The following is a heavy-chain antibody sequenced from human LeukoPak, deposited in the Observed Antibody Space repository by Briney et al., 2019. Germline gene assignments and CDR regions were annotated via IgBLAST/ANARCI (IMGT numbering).Heavy chain of an antibody. D-gene: IGHD1-7*01. CDR1: GFTFSGYG. CDR3: ARGGWGTAIDY. J-gene: IGHJ4*02. V-gene: IGHV3-74*01. CDR2: ISNDGGGT. Sequence: PGGSLRLSCAASGFTFSGYGMHWVRQAPGKGLVWVSYISNDGGGTSYADSVKGRFTISRDNAKNTVDLHMNSLRAEDTAVYYCARGGWGTAIDYLGQGTLVTVSS.